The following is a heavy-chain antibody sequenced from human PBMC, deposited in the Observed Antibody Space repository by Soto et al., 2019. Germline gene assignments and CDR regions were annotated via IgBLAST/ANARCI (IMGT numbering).Heavy chain of an antibody. V-gene: IGHV3-73*01. CDR3: TSRYCSGGGCYSDFDY. CDR1: GFTLSGFD. Sequence: EVQLVESGGGLVQPGGSLKLSCAASGFTLSGFDIHWVRQASGEGLEWVGRIKTKVESYATELAASVKGRFTISRDDPKNTAYLEMYSLNTEDTAVYYCTSRYCSGGGCYSDFDYWGQGTLVTVSS. D-gene: IGHD2-15*01. CDR2: IKTKVESYAT. J-gene: IGHJ4*02.